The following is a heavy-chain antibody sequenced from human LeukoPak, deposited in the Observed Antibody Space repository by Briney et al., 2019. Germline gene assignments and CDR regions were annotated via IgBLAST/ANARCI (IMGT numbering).Heavy chain of an antibody. V-gene: IGHV1-69*05. D-gene: IGHD2-15*01. CDR3: ARVGGRLSHQRPDY. CDR2: IIPIFGTA. Sequence: SVKVSCKASGYTFTSYAISWVRQAPGQGLEWMGGIIPIFGTANYAQKFQGRVTITTDESTSTAYMELRSLRSDDTAVYYCARVGGRLSHQRPDYWGQGTLVTVSS. J-gene: IGHJ4*02. CDR1: GYTFTSYA.